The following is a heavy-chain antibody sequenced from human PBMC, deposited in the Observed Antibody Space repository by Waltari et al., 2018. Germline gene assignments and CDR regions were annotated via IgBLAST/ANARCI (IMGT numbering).Heavy chain of an antibody. D-gene: IGHD2-8*01. CDR1: GFGLTNSW. Sequence: EVSLVESGGDFAQPGESLRLSCAGSGFGLTNSWLSWVRQVPGKGLEWVADINESGSKKYYVDSVKGRFTISRDNAKNSVDLQMNSLRVEDTAVYYCARDDNINGASDAFDIWGQGTMVTVSS. CDR3: ARDDNINGASDAFDI. CDR2: INESGSKK. V-gene: IGHV3-7*01. J-gene: IGHJ3*02.